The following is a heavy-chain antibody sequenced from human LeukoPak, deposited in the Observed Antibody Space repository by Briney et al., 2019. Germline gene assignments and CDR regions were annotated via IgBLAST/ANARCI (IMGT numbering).Heavy chain of an antibody. V-gene: IGHV3-30-3*01. CDR3: AKGASSGWYGLMDY. J-gene: IGHJ4*02. CDR2: ISYDGSNK. D-gene: IGHD6-19*01. CDR1: GFTFSSYA. Sequence: GGSLRLSCAASGFTFSSYATHWVRQAPGKGLEWVAVISYDGSNKYYADSVKGRFTISRDNSKNTLYLQMNSLRAEDTAVYYCAKGASSGWYGLMDYWGQGTLVTVSS.